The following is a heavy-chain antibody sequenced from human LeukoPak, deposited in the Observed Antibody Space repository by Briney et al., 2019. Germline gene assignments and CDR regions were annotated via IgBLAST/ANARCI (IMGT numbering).Heavy chain of an antibody. CDR2: ISAYNGNT. Sequence: GASVKVSCKASGYTFTSYGISWVRQAPGQGLEWMGWISAYNGNTNYAQKLQGRVTMTTDTSTSTAYMELRSLRSDDTAVYYCARWAGSYGHTYYFDYWGQGTLVTVSS. CDR1: GYTFTSYG. J-gene: IGHJ4*02. V-gene: IGHV1-18*01. D-gene: IGHD5-18*01. CDR3: ARWAGSYGHTYYFDY.